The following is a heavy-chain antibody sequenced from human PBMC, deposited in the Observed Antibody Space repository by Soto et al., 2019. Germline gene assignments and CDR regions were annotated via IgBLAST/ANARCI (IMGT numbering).Heavy chain of an antibody. Sequence: QVQLQESGPGLVKPSQTLSLTCTVSGGSISSGGYYWSWIRQHPGKDLEWIGYIYYSGSTYYNPSLKSRVTISVDTSKNQFSLKLSSVTAADTAVYYCARDHSSGWFNGRNYFDYWGQGTLVTVSS. CDR1: GGSISSGGYY. CDR2: IYYSGST. CDR3: ARDHSSGWFNGRNYFDY. D-gene: IGHD6-19*01. V-gene: IGHV4-31*03. J-gene: IGHJ4*02.